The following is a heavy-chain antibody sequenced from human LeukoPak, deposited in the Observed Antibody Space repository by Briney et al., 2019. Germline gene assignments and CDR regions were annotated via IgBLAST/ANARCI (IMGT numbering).Heavy chain of an antibody. D-gene: IGHD4-17*01. J-gene: IGHJ4*02. CDR2: MNRNSGNT. V-gene: IGHV1-8*03. Sequence: ASVKVSCKASGYTFTSYDINWVRQATGQGLEWMGWMNRNSGNTGYAQKFQGRVTITRNTSISTAYMELSSLRSEDTAVYYCARWVSVTESDYWGQGTLVTVSS. CDR1: GYTFTSYD. CDR3: ARWVSVTESDY.